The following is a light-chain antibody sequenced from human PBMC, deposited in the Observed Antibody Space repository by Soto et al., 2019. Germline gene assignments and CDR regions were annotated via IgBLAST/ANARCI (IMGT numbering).Light chain of an antibody. CDR2: DAS. J-gene: IGKJ5*01. CDR1: QSVSSY. V-gene: IGKV3-11*01. Sequence: EIVLTQGPATLSLSPGERATLSCRASQSVSSYLAWYQQKPGQAPRLLIYDASNRATGIPARFSGSGSGTDFTLTISSLEPEDFAVYYCQQRSNWPPDFGQGTRLEIK. CDR3: QQRSNWPPD.